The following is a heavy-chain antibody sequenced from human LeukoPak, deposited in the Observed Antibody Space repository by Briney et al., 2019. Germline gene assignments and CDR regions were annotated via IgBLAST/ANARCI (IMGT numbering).Heavy chain of an antibody. D-gene: IGHD2-21*02. CDR1: GFTFSSYW. V-gene: IGHV3-15*07. CDR2: IKSKTDGGTT. J-gene: IGHJ4*02. Sequence: GGSLRLSCAASGFTFSSYWMHWVRQAPGKGLEWVGRIKSKTDGGTTDYAAPVKGRFTISRDDSKNTLYLQMNSLRAEDTAVYFCARLRCDVGDCYSAGQNFWGQGTLVTVSS. CDR3: ARLRCDVGDCYSAGQNF.